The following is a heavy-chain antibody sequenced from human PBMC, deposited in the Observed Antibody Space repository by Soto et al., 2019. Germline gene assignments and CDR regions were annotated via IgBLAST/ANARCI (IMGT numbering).Heavy chain of an antibody. CDR2: ISGSGDST. V-gene: IGHV3-23*01. CDR1: GFTFSSYA. CDR3: AKGGLHTRSWYEGY. Sequence: GGSLRLSCAASGFTFSSYAMSWVRQAPGKGLEWVSSISGSGDSTHNADSVKGRFTISRDNAKNTLYLQLNSLTGDDTAVYYCAKGGLHTRSWYEGYWGQGTLVTVSS. J-gene: IGHJ4*02. D-gene: IGHD6-13*01.